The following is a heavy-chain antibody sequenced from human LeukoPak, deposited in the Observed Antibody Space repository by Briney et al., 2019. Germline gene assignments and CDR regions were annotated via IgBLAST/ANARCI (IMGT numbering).Heavy chain of an antibody. Sequence: SETLSLTCTVSGGSISSGGYYWSWIRQHPGKGLEWIGYIYHGGTNYSNPSLKSRVTISIDTSNNQVSLKVNSVTAADTAIYYCARRTSWVDAFDIWGQGTMVIVSS. J-gene: IGHJ3*02. CDR3: ARRTSWVDAFDI. V-gene: IGHV4-31*02. CDR2: IYHGGTN. D-gene: IGHD6-13*01. CDR1: GGSISSGGYY.